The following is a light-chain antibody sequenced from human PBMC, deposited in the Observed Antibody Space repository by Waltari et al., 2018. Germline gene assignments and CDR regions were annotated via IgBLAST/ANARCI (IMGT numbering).Light chain of an antibody. V-gene: IGLV3-1*01. CDR3: CSYAGSYSPWV. J-gene: IGLJ3*02. CDR1: KLGDKY. Sequence: SYELTQPPSVSVSPGQTASITCSGDKLGDKYACWYQQKPGQSPVLVIYQDSKRPSGIPERFSGSNSGNTATLTISGLQAEDEADYYCCSYAGSYSPWVFGGGTKLTVL. CDR2: QDS.